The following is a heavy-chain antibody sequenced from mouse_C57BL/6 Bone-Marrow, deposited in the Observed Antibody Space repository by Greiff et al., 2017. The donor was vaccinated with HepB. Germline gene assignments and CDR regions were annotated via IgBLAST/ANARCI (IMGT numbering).Heavy chain of an antibody. J-gene: IGHJ4*01. V-gene: IGHV1-53*01. Sequence: VQLQQPGTELVKPGASVKLSCKASGYTFTSYWMHWVKQRPGQGLEWIGNINPSNGGTNYNEKFKSKATLTVDKSSSTAYMQLSSLTSEDSAVYYCARLVYDYDEGDYAMDYWGQGTSVTVSS. CDR1: GYTFTSYW. CDR2: INPSNGGT. CDR3: ARLVYDYDEGDYAMDY. D-gene: IGHD2-4*01.